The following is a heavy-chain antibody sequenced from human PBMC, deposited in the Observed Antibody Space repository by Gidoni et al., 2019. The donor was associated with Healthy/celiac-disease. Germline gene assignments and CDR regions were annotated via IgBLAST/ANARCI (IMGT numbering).Heavy chain of an antibody. D-gene: IGHD3-3*01. J-gene: IGHJ4*02. Sequence: EVQLLESGGGLVQPGGSLRLSCAASGFTFSSYAMSWVRQAPGKGLEWVSAISGSGGSTYYADSVKGRFTISRDNSKNTLYLQMNSLRAEDTAVYYCAKMRSREAYYDFWSGSDDYWGQGTLVTVSS. V-gene: IGHV3-23*01. CDR2: ISGSGGST. CDR3: AKMRSREAYYDFWSGSDDY. CDR1: GFTFSSYA.